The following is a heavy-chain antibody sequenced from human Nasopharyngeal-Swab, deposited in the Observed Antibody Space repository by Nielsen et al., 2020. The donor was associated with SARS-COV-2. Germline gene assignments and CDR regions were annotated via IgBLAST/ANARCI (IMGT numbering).Heavy chain of an antibody. CDR2: IYYTGGS. CDR1: GASISSGGHY. D-gene: IGHD5-18*01. CDR3: ARVGDTGMITFDH. J-gene: IGHJ5*02. V-gene: IGHV4-31*03. Sequence: SESLSLTCTGAGASISSGGHYWSWIRQHPGKGRGWIGYIYYTGGSYSNPSLTGRLTMSVDTSQNLFSLRLISVTAADTAVYYCARVGDTGMITFDHWGQGALVTVSS.